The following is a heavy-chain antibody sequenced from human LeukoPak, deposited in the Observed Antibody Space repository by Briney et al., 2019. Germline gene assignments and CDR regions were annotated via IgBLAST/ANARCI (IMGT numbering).Heavy chain of an antibody. CDR2: ISGSGGST. J-gene: IGHJ4*02. Sequence: GGSLRLSCAASGFTFSSYAMSWVRQAPGKGLEWVSAISGSGGSTYYADSVKGRFTISRDTSKNTLYLQMNSLRAEDTAVYYCAKDRPTSYYYDSSGYDYWGQGTLVTVSS. CDR3: AKDRPTSYYYDSSGYDY. V-gene: IGHV3-23*01. D-gene: IGHD3-22*01. CDR1: GFTFSSYA.